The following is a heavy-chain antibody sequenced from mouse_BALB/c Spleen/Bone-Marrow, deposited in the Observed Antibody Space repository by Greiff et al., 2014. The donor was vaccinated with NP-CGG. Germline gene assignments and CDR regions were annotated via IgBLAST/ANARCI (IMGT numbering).Heavy chain of an antibody. CDR2: IDPANGNT. J-gene: IGHJ2*01. Sequence: SGAELVKPGASVKLSCTASGFNIKDTYMHWVKQRPEQGLEWIGRIDPANGNTKYDPTFQGKSTITGDTSSNIAYLQLSTLTSEDTAVYYCARDDYGSSHFAYWGQGTTLTVSS. CDR3: ARDDYGSSHFAY. CDR1: GFNIKDTY. V-gene: IGHV14-3*02. D-gene: IGHD1-1*01.